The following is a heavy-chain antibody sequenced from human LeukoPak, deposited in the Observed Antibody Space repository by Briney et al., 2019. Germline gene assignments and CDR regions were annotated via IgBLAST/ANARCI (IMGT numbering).Heavy chain of an antibody. V-gene: IGHV1-24*01. Sequence: GASVKVCCKVSGYTLTELSMHWARQAPGKGLEWMGGFDPEDGETIYAQKFQGRVTMTEDTSTDTAYMELSSLRSEDTAVYYCATGLPNYYDSSGYPDYWGQGTLVTVSS. D-gene: IGHD3-22*01. CDR2: FDPEDGET. CDR3: ATGLPNYYDSSGYPDY. CDR1: GYTLTELS. J-gene: IGHJ4*02.